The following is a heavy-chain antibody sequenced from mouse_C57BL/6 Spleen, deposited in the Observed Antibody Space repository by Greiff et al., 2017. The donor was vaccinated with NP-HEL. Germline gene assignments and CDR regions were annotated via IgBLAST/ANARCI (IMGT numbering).Heavy chain of an antibody. J-gene: IGHJ2*01. CDR1: GYTFTSYW. V-gene: IGHV1-64*01. Sequence: QVQLQQSGAELVKPGASVKLSCKASGYTFTSYWMHWVKQRPGQGLEWIGMIHPNSGSTNYNEKFKSKATLTVDKSSSTAYMQLSSLTSEDSAVYYCARAGYYDYDFDYWGQGTTLTVSS. CDR3: ARAGYYDYDFDY. CDR2: IHPNSGST. D-gene: IGHD2-4*01.